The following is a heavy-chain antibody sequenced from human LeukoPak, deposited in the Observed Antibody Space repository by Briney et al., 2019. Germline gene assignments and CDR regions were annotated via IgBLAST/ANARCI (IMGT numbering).Heavy chain of an antibody. CDR2: INHSGST. J-gene: IGHJ6*03. Sequence: SETLSLTCAVYGGSFSGYYWSWIRQPPGKGLEWIGEINHSGSTNYNPSLKSRVTISVDTSKNQFSLKLSSVTAADTAVYYCARYQRRITIFGVVTNMGVWRKGTTVTVSS. D-gene: IGHD3-3*01. V-gene: IGHV4-34*01. CDR3: ARYQRRITIFGVVTNMGV. CDR1: GGSFSGYY.